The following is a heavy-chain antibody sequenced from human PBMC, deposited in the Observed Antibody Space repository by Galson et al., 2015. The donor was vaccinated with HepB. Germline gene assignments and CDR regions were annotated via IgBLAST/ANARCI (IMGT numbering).Heavy chain of an antibody. J-gene: IGHJ4*02. CDR1: GFTFSSYS. CDR2: ISSSSSYI. D-gene: IGHD2-21*01. V-gene: IGHV3-21*01. CDR3: ARGLTSGGDCFDY. Sequence: SLRLSCAASGFTFSSYSMNWVRQAPGKGLEWVSSISSSSSYIYYADSVKGRFTISRDNAKNSLYLQMNSLRAEDTAVYYCARGLTSGGDCFDYWGQGTLVTVSS.